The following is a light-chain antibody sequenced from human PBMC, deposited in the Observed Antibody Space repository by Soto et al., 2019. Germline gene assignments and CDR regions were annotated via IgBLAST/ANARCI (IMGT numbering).Light chain of an antibody. J-gene: IGKJ1*01. CDR2: AAS. CDR1: QDIRHD. CDR3: LQDYNYPWT. Sequence: AIQMTQSPSSLSASVGDRVTITCRASQDIRHDLGWYQQKPGKAPKLLIYAASSLQSGVPSRFGGCGSGTDFTLTINSLQPEDFATYYCLQDYNYPWTFGQGTKVDIK. V-gene: IGKV1-6*01.